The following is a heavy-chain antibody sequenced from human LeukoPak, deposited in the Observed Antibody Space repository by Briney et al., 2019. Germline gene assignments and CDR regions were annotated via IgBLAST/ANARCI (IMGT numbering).Heavy chain of an antibody. V-gene: IGHV3-21*06. CDR2: ISASSNYI. D-gene: IGHD2-8*01. Sequence: GGSLRLSCAPSGFTFSSYAMNWVRQAPGKGLKWVSFISASSNYIYYADSVKGRFTISRDNAQNSLYLQMNSLRAEDTAVYFCARVVNGYVDYWGQGTLVTVSS. CDR1: GFTFSSYA. CDR3: ARVVNGYVDY. J-gene: IGHJ4*02.